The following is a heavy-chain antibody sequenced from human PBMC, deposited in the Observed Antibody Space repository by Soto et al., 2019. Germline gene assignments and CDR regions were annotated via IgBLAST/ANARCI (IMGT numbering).Heavy chain of an antibody. Sequence: QVQLQESGPGLVKPSQTLSLTCTVSGGSISRGGYYWSWIRQHPGKGLEWIGYIYYSGSTYYNPSLKSRVTISVDTSKNQFSLKLSSVTAADTAVYYCARALVVIRYFDYWGQGTLVTVSS. CDR2: IYYSGST. CDR3: ARALVVIRYFDY. V-gene: IGHV4-31*03. CDR1: GGSISRGGYY. J-gene: IGHJ4*02. D-gene: IGHD3-22*01.